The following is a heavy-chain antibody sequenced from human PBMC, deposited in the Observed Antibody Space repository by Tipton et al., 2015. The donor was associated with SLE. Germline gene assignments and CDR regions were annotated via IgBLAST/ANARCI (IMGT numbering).Heavy chain of an antibody. J-gene: IGHJ4*02. CDR3: ARDSFGLVGGFTPDY. Sequence: SLRLSCAAAGFNFRTYSMTWVRQAPGKGLAWVSSISGSGGFTSYAESVRGRLTISRDNPKNSLYLQMNDLRVEDTAMYYCARDSFGLVGGFTPDYWGQGTLVTVSS. V-gene: IGHV3-21*01. D-gene: IGHD1-26*01. CDR2: ISGSGGFT. CDR1: GFNFRTYS.